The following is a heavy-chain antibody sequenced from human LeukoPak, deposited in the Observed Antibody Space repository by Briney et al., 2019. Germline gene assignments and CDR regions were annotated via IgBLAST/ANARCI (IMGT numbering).Heavy chain of an antibody. D-gene: IGHD3-10*01. CDR3: ARSGSYYYYYYMDV. V-gene: IGHV4-38-2*01. CDR2: IYHSGST. CDR1: GASFSGHY. J-gene: IGHJ6*03. Sequence: SETLSLTCAVYGASFSGHYWSWIRQPPGKGLEWIGSIYHSGSTYYNPSLKSRVTISVDTSQNQFSLKLSSVTAADTAVYYCARSGSYYYYYYMDVWGKGTTVTVSS.